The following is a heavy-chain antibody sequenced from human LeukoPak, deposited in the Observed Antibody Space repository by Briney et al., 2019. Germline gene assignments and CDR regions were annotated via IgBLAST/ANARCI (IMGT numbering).Heavy chain of an antibody. V-gene: IGHV3-30*02. CDR3: ARDWGTSSLYLVN. CDR1: GFTFSSNG. D-gene: IGHD6-6*01. CDR2: IQNDGNNK. J-gene: IGHJ4*02. Sequence: GGSLRLXCAASGFTFSSNGMHWARQAPGKGLECVAFIQNDGNNKKYADSVKGRFTISRDNSKNTLYLQMNSLRAEDTAVYYCARDWGTSSLYLVNWGQGTLVTVSS.